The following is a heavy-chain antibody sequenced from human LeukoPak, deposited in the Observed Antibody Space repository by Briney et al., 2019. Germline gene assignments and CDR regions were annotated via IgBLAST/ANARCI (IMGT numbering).Heavy chain of an antibody. CDR2: MNTNSGNT. J-gene: IGHJ6*03. Sequence: ASVKVSCKASGYTFTSYDINWVRQATGQGLEWMGWMNTNSGNTGYAQKFQGRVTMTRNTSISTAYMELSSLRSEDTAVYYCARGTGYGYGYHYYYYYYMDVWGKGTTVTVSS. CDR3: ARGTGYGYGYHYYYYYYMDV. D-gene: IGHD5-18*01. V-gene: IGHV1-8*01. CDR1: GYTFTSYD.